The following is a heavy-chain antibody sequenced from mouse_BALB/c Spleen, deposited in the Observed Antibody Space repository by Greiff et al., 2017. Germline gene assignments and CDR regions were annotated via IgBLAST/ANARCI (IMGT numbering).Heavy chain of an antibody. D-gene: IGHD1-2*01. CDR2: ISSGSSTI. J-gene: IGHJ3*01. CDR1: GFTFSSFG. CDR3: ARGGNYGYEGAY. Sequence: EVKVVESGGGLVQPGGSRKLSCAASGFTFSSFGMHWVRQAPEKGLEWVAYISSGSSTIYYADTVKGRFTISRDNPKNTLFLQMTSLRSEDTAMYYCARGGNYGYEGAYWGQGTLVTVSA. V-gene: IGHV5-17*02.